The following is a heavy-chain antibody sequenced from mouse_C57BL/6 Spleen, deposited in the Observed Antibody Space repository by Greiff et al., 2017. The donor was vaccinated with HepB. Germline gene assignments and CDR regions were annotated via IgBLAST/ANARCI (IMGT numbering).Heavy chain of an antibody. CDR3: ARATIVTTGAY. Sequence: QVQLKQPGAELVKPGASVKMSCKASGYTFTSYWITWVKQRPGQGLEWIGDIYPGSGSTNYNEKFKSKATLTVDTSSSTAYMQLSSLTSEDSAVYYCARATIVTTGAYWGQGTLVTVSA. CDR1: GYTFTSYW. J-gene: IGHJ3*01. D-gene: IGHD2-5*01. CDR2: IYPGSGST. V-gene: IGHV1-55*01.